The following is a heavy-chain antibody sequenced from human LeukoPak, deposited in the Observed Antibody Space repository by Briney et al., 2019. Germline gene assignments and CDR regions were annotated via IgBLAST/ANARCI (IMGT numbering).Heavy chain of an antibody. Sequence: GGSLRLSCAASGFTFSSYAMHWVRQVPGKGLEWVAVISYDGNNKYYADSVKGRFTISRDNSKNTLYLQMNSLRAEDTAVYYCARGPSRVGYYYGMDVWGKGTTVTASS. CDR2: ISYDGNNK. CDR1: GFTFSSYA. J-gene: IGHJ6*04. V-gene: IGHV3-30*04. CDR3: ARGPSRVGYYYGMDV. D-gene: IGHD5-24*01.